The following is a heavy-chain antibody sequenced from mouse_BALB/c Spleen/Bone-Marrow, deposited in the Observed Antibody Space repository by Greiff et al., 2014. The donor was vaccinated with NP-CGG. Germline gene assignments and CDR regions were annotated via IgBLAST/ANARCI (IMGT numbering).Heavy chain of an antibody. CDR2: ISDGGSYT. CDR1: GFTFSDYY. CDR3: ANWAY. D-gene: IGHD4-1*01. Sequence: VQLKESGGGLVKPGGSLKLSCAASGFTFSDYYMYWVRQTPEKRLEWVATISDGGSYTYYPDSVKGRFTISRDNAKNNLYLQMGSLKSEDTAMYYCANWAYWGQGTLVTVSA. J-gene: IGHJ3*01. V-gene: IGHV5-4*02.